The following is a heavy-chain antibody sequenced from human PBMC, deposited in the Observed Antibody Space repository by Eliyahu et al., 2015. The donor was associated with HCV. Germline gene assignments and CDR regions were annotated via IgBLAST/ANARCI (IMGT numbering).Heavy chain of an antibody. CDR3: ARYCSSTSCYPNYYYGMDV. J-gene: IGHJ6*02. CDR1: GXSISSSSHY. CDR2: IYYTGST. V-gene: IGHV4-39*01. D-gene: IGHD2-2*01. Sequence: QVQLQESGPGLXKPSETLSLSCXVXGXSISSSSHYWGWIRQPPGKGLEWXGSIYYTGSTYYNPSLKSRVTISVDTSKNQFSLKLSSVTAADTAVYYCARYCSSTSCYPNYYYGMDVWGQGTTVTVSS.